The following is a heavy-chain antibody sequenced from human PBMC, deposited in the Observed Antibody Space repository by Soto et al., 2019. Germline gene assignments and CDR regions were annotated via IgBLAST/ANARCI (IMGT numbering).Heavy chain of an antibody. CDR3: AKESGYSAYDAFDI. Sequence: GGSLRLSCAASGFTFSSYGMHWVRQAPGKGLEWVAVISYDGSNKYYADSVKGRFTISRDNSKNTLYLQMNSLRAEDTAVYYCAKESGYSAYDAFDIWGQGTMVTVSS. D-gene: IGHD3-3*01. CDR1: GFTFSSYG. CDR2: ISYDGSNK. J-gene: IGHJ3*02. V-gene: IGHV3-30*18.